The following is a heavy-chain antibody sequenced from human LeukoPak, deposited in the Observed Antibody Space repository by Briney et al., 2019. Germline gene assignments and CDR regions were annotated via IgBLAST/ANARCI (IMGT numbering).Heavy chain of an antibody. J-gene: IGHJ4*02. CDR1: GGSISSSSYY. Sequence: SETLSLTCTVSGGSISSSSYYWGWIRQPPGKGLECIGNIYYSGSTYYNPSLKSRVTISVDTSKNQFSLKLSSVTAADTAVYYCARTLGGRRDYYFDYWGQGTLVTVSS. V-gene: IGHV4-39*07. CDR3: ARTLGGRRDYYFDY. D-gene: IGHD1-26*01. CDR2: IYYSGST.